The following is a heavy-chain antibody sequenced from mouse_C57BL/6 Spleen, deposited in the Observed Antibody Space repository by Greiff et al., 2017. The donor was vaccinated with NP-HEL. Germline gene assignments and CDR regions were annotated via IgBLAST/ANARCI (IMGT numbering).Heavy chain of an antibody. CDR2: LSSGGSYT. D-gene: IGHD1-1*01. J-gene: IGHJ1*03. CDR1: GFTFSSYG. CDR3: ARPNGSTRHWYFDV. Sequence: EVMLVESGGDLVKPGGSLKLSCAASGFTFSSYGMSWVRQTPDKRLGWVATLSSGGSYTYYPDSVKGRFTISRDNAKNTLYLQMSSLKSEDTAMYYCARPNGSTRHWYFDVWGTGTTVTVSS. V-gene: IGHV5-6*02.